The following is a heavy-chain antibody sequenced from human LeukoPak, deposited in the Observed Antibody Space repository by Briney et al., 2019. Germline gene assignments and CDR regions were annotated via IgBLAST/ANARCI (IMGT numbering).Heavy chain of an antibody. CDR3: ARDSPVSGSGSPTHDY. D-gene: IGHD3-10*01. J-gene: IGHJ4*02. CDR2: INTNTGNP. CDR1: GYTFTSYA. V-gene: IGHV7-4-1*02. Sequence: ASVKVSCKASGYTFTSYAMNWVRQAPGQGLEWMGWINTNTGNPTYAQGFTGRFVFSLDTSVSTAYLQISSLKAEDTAVYYCARDSPVSGSGSPTHDYWGQGTLVTVSS.